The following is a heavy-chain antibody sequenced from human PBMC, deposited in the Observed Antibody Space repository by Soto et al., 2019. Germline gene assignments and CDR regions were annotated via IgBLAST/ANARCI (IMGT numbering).Heavy chain of an antibody. CDR2: INPSGGST. J-gene: IGHJ3*02. CDR1: GYTFTSYY. Sequence: DSVQVSCKASGYTFTSYYMHWVRQAPGQGLEWMGIINPSGGSTSYAQKFQGRVTMTRDTSTSTVYMELSSLRSEDTAVYYCASRNGRLLTQGAFEIWGQGTMVTV. V-gene: IGHV1-46*01. CDR3: ASRNGRLLTQGAFEI. D-gene: IGHD3-22*01.